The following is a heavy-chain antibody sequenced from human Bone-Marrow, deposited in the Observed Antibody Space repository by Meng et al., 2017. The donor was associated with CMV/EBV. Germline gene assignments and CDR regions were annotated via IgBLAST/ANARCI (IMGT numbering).Heavy chain of an antibody. D-gene: IGHD3-10*01. CDR3: ASDDGRFGEFLDYYYGMDV. Sequence: GESLKISCAASGSTFRSYSMHWVRQTPGKGLEWVAVMSYDGSLKYYGDSVKGRITISRDNSKNTVYLRVDCLRTEDSAVYYCASDDGRFGEFLDYYYGMDVWGQGTTVTVSS. J-gene: IGHJ6*02. V-gene: IGHV3-30*04. CDR1: GSTFRSYS. CDR2: MSYDGSLK.